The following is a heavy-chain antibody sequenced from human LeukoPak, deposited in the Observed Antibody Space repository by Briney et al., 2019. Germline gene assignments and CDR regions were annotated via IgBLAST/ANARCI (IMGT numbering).Heavy chain of an antibody. V-gene: IGHV3-21*04. J-gene: IGHJ3*02. CDR2: ISSSSSYI. D-gene: IGHD3-16*01. Sequence: GGSLRLSCAASGFTFSNYNMNWVRQAPGKGLEWVSSISSSSYSSISSSSSYIYYGDSVKDRFTISRDNAKNSLYLQMSSLRAEDTALYYCAKDMRYDYVVGPVAFDIWGQGTMVTVSS. CDR1: GFTFSNYN. CDR3: AKDMRYDYVVGPVAFDI.